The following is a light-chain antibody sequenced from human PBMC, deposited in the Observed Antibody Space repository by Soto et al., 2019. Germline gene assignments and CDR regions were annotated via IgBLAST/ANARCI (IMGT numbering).Light chain of an antibody. CDR2: GAS. CDR1: QSVSSSY. CDR3: QQYGSAPAFT. J-gene: IGKJ3*01. Sequence: EIVLTQSPGTLSLSPGERATLSCRASQSVSSSYLAWYQQKPGQAPRLLIYGASSRATGIPDRFSGSESGTVHTLTISRLEPDDFAVYYCQQYGSAPAFTFGPWTKVDIK. V-gene: IGKV3-20*01.